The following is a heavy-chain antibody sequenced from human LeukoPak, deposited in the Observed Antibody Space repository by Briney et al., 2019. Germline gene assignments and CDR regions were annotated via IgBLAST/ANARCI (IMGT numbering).Heavy chain of an antibody. CDR1: GGSISSYY. V-gene: IGHV4-59*01. J-gene: IGHJ4*02. D-gene: IGHD2-2*01. CDR3: ARVGSSTNGEIDY. Sequence: SETLSLTCTVSGGSISSYYWSWIRQPPGKGLEWIGYIYYSWSTNYNPSLKSRVTISVDTSKNQFSLKLSSVTAADTAVYYCARVGSSTNGEIDYWGQGTLVTVSS. CDR2: IYYSWST.